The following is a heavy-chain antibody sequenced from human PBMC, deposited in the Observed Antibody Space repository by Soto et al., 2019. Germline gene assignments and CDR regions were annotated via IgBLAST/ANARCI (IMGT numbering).Heavy chain of an antibody. CDR3: ARVASQQMQYYYYYYGMDV. CDR2: IYYSGST. Sequence: SETLSLTCTVSGGSISSYYWSWIRQPPGKGLEWIGYIYYSGSTNYNPSLKSRVTISVDTSKNQFSLKLSSVTAADTAVYYCARVASQQMQYYYYYYGMDVWGQGTTVTVYS. J-gene: IGHJ6*02. V-gene: IGHV4-59*01. CDR1: GGSISSYY.